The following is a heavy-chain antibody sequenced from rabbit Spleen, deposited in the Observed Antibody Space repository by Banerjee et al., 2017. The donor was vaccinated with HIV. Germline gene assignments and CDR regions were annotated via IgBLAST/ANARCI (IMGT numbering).Heavy chain of an antibody. CDR2: IDPIFGRT. Sequence: QEQLVESGGGLVQPGGSLKLSCKASGFDFSNYGVSWVRQAPGKGLEWIGYIDPIFGRTYYASWVNGRFTISSHNAQNTLYLQLNSLTAADTATYFCVRDLGYDNYREVNLWGPGTLVTVS. D-gene: IGHD2-1*01. V-gene: IGHV1S47*01. CDR3: VRDLGYDNYREVNL. CDR1: GFDFSNYG. J-gene: IGHJ4*01.